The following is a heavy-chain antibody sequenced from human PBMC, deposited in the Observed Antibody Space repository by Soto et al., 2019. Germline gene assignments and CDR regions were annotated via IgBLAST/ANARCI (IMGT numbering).Heavy chain of an antibody. CDR3: ATSGGDSGGYEYFQR. J-gene: IGHJ1*01. D-gene: IGHD2-21*02. Sequence: EVQLLESGGGLEPPGGSLRLSCVTSGFTFTSYGMSWVRQAPGKGLEWVSAISGSSDTYYPASVKGRFTISRDNSRSTLYLQMNSLRAEDTAVYYCATSGGDSGGYEYFQRWGQGCLVTVSS. CDR1: GFTFTSYG. V-gene: IGHV3-23*01. CDR2: ISGSSDT.